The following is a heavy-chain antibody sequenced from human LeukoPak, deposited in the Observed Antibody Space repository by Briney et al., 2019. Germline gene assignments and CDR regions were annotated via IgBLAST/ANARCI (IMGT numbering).Heavy chain of an antibody. D-gene: IGHD3-10*01. Sequence: ASVKVSCKASGYTFTSYGISWVRQAPGQGLEWMGWISAYNGNTNYAQKLQGRVTVTTDTSTSTAYMELRSLRSDDTAVYYCARVEVLITMVRGVISYLFDPWGQGTLVTVSS. CDR3: ARVEVLITMVRGVISYLFDP. J-gene: IGHJ5*02. V-gene: IGHV1-18*01. CDR2: ISAYNGNT. CDR1: GYTFTSYG.